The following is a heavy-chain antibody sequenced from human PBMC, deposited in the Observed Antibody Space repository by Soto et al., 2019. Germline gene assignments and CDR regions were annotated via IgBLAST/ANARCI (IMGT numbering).Heavy chain of an antibody. CDR3: AKEFGGPAATYDAFDI. CDR2: ISGSGGST. J-gene: IGHJ3*02. V-gene: IGHV3-23*01. Sequence: GGSLRLSCAASGFTFSSYAMSWVRQAPGKGLEWVSAISGSGGSTYYGDSVKGRFTISRDNSKNTLYLQMNSLRAEDTAVYYCAKEFGGPAATYDAFDIWGQGTMVTVSS. D-gene: IGHD2-2*01. CDR1: GFTFSSYA.